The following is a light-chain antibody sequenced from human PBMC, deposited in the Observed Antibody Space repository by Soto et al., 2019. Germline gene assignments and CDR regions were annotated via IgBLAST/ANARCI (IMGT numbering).Light chain of an antibody. Sequence: EIVLTQSPATVSLSPGERATLSCRASQSVSSYLAWYQQKPGQAPRLLIYDASNRATGIPARFSGSGSGTDFTLTISSLEPEDFAVYYCQQRSNRFTFGPGTKVDIK. CDR3: QQRSNRFT. V-gene: IGKV3-11*01. CDR2: DAS. CDR1: QSVSSY. J-gene: IGKJ3*01.